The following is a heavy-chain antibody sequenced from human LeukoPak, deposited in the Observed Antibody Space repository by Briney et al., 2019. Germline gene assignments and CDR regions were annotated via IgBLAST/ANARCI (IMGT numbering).Heavy chain of an antibody. Sequence: GGSLRLSCAASGFTFSSYSMIWVRQAPGKGLDWVSGISGCCGSTYYADSMKGRFTISRDNGKNTLYLQMNSLRAEDTAVYYCAKAGVYDSLTGYLYYFDYWGQGTLVTVSS. J-gene: IGHJ4*02. D-gene: IGHD3-9*01. V-gene: IGHV3-23*01. CDR3: AKAGVYDSLTGYLYYFDY. CDR1: GFTFSSYS. CDR2: ISGCCGST.